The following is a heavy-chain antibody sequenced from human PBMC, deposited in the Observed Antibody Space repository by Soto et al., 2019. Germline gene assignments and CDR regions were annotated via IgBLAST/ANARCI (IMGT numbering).Heavy chain of an antibody. CDR3: VMVPRGEWLEYYFDY. J-gene: IGHJ4*02. V-gene: IGHV1-18*01. Sequence: QVQLVQSGAEVKKPGASVKVSCKASGYTFTSYGISWVRQAPGQGLEWMGWISAYNGNTNYAQKLQVRVTMTTDTSPRTDYMELRGLGSDDTAVYYCVMVPRGEWLEYYFDYWGQGTLGTVSS. D-gene: IGHD6-19*01. CDR2: ISAYNGNT. CDR1: GYTFTSYG.